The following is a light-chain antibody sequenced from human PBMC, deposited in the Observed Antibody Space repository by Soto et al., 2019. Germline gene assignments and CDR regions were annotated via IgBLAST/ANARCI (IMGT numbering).Light chain of an antibody. CDR3: SSYTSSSTLLYV. J-gene: IGLJ1*01. Sequence: QSALTQTASVSGSPGQSITISGTGTSRDVGGYNYVSWYQQHPGKAPKLMIYDVSNRPSGVSNRFSGSKSGNTASLTISGLQAEDEADYYCSSYTSSSTLLYVFGTGTKLTVL. V-gene: IGLV2-14*01. CDR2: DVS. CDR1: SRDVGGYNY.